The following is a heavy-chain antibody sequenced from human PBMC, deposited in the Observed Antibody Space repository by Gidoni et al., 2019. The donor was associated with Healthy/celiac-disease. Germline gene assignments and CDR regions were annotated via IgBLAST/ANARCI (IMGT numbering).Heavy chain of an antibody. Sequence: QVQLVQSGAEVKKPGSSVKVSCKASGGTFSSYAISWVRQAPGQGLEWMGGIIPIFGTANYAQKFQGRVTITADESTSTAYMELSSLRSEDTAVYYCARDLEEEYYYDSSGYYYYWGQGTLVTVSS. CDR3: ARDLEEEYYYDSSGYYYY. D-gene: IGHD3-22*01. V-gene: IGHV1-69*01. CDR1: GGTFSSYA. J-gene: IGHJ4*02. CDR2: IIPIFGTA.